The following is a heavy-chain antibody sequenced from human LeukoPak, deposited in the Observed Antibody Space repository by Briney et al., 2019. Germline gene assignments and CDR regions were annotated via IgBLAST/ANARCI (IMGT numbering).Heavy chain of an antibody. J-gene: IGHJ5*02. CDR3: ARERFDYDFWSGYYNDNWFDP. Sequence: PSETLSLTCTVSGGSISSSSYYWSWIRQPPGKGLEWIGYIYYSGSTNYNPSLKSRVTISVDTSKNQFSLELSSVTAADTAVYYCARERFDYDFWSGYYNDNWFDPWGQGTLVTVSS. CDR1: GGSISSSSYY. D-gene: IGHD3-3*01. V-gene: IGHV4-61*01. CDR2: IYYSGST.